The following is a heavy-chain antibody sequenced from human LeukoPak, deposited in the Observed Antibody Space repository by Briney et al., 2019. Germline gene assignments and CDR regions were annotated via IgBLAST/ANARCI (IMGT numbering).Heavy chain of an antibody. J-gene: IGHJ4*02. D-gene: IGHD6-6*01. CDR3: ARELIAARPGYYFDY. CDR2: INHSGST. CDR1: GGSFSGYY. V-gene: IGHV4-34*01. Sequence: SETLSLTCAVYGGSFSGYYWSRIRQPPGKGLEWIGEINHSGSTNYNPSLKSRVTISVDTSKNQFSLKLSSVTAADTAVYYCARELIAARPGYYFDYWGQGTLVTVSS.